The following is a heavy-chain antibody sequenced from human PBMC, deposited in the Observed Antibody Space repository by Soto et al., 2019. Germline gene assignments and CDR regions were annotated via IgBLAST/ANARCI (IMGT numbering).Heavy chain of an antibody. CDR2: VSPYNGDT. J-gene: IGHJ6*02. CDR1: GYSFTTYG. CDR3: AREVGHMDV. V-gene: IGHV1-18*04. D-gene: IGHD2-2*01. Sequence: ASVKVSCKAFGYSFTTYGINWVRQAPGQGLEWMGWVSPYNGDTTYAQKVQGRVTMTTDTSTRTAYLELRSLRSDDTAVYYCAREVGHMDVWGQGTTVTVSS.